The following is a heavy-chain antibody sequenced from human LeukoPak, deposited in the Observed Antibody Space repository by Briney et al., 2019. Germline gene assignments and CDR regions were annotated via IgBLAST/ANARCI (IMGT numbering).Heavy chain of an antibody. V-gene: IGHV4-39*01. CDR3: ARHSYRGGSGSYYKGYFQH. CDR2: IYYSGCT. Sequence: SETLSHTCTVSGGSISSSSYYWGWIRQPPGKGLEWIGSIYYSGCTYYNPSFKSRVTISVDTSKNQFSPKLSSVNAADTAAYYGARHSYRGGSGSYYKGYFQHWGQGTLVTVSS. D-gene: IGHD3-10*01. J-gene: IGHJ1*01. CDR1: GGSISSSSYY.